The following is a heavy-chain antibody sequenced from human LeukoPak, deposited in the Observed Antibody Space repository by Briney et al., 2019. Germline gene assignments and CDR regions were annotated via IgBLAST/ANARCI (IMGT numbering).Heavy chain of an antibody. V-gene: IGHV1-3*01. CDR1: GYTFTSYA. CDR2: INAGNGNT. CDR3: ARPIGYSSGGFDL. J-gene: IGHJ2*01. D-gene: IGHD6-19*01. Sequence: ASVKVSCKASGYTFTSYAMHWVRQAPGQRLEWMGWINAGNGNTKYSQNFQGRVTFTRDTSASTAYMELSSLRSEDTAVYYRARPIGYSSGGFDLWGRGTLVTVSS.